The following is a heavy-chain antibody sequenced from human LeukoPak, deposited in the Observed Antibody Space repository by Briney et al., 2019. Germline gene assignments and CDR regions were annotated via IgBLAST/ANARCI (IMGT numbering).Heavy chain of an antibody. CDR3: ARAPVVSYGLYYFDY. CDR1: GGTFSSYA. Sequence: ASVKVSCKASGGTFSSYATSWLRQAPGQGLEWMGRIIPIFGTANYAQKFQGRVTITTDESTSTAYMELSSLRSEDTAVYYCARAPVVSYGLYYFDYWGQGTLVTVSS. CDR2: IIPIFGTA. D-gene: IGHD1-26*01. V-gene: IGHV1-69*05. J-gene: IGHJ4*02.